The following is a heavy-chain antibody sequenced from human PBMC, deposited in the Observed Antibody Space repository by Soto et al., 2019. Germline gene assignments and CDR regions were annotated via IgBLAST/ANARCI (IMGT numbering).Heavy chain of an antibody. J-gene: IGHJ6*02. D-gene: IGHD2-2*01. CDR2: INSGGST. V-gene: IGHV3-53*01. CDR1: GFTVSSHY. CDR3: AREVFCSSSSCQVRYGMDV. Sequence: LRLSCAPSGFTVSSHYMSWVRQAPGKGLEWVSVINSGGSTYYADSVKGRFTISRDHSRNTLYLQMNSLRVEDTAVYYCAREVFCSSSSCQVRYGMDVWGQGTTVTVSS.